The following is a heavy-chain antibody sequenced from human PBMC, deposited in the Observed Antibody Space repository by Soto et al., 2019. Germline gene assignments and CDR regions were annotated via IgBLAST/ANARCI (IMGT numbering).Heavy chain of an antibody. CDR3: AKLVPASIQPHARNWFDP. CDR2: IKQDGSEK. CDR1: GFTFSSYW. J-gene: IGHJ5*02. V-gene: IGHV3-7*01. Sequence: PGGSLRLSCAASGFTFSSYWMSWVRQAPGKGLEWVANIKQDGSEKYYVDSVKGRFTISRDNAKNSLYLQMNSLRAEDTAVYYCAKLVPASIQPHARNWFDPWGQGTLVTVSS. D-gene: IGHD2-2*01.